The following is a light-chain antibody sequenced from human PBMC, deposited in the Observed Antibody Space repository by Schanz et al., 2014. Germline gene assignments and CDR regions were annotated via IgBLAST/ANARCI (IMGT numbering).Light chain of an antibody. J-gene: IGKJ2*01. Sequence: EIVMTQSPATLSVSPGERATLSCRASQSVSSNLAWYQQKPVQAPRLLIYGASSRATGIPDRFSGSGSGTDFTLTISRLEPEDFAVYYCQQYGSSSRTFGQGTKLEIK. CDR1: QSVSSN. V-gene: IGKV3-20*01. CDR3: QQYGSSSRT. CDR2: GAS.